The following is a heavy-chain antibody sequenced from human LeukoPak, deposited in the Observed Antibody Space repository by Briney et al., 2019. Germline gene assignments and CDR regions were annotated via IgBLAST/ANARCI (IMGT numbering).Heavy chain of an antibody. CDR3: ARGFCDENSDAFDV. CDR2: IYHSGNT. J-gene: IGHJ3*01. CDR1: GASVTSDGHY. Sequence: SQTLSLTCTVSGASVTSDGHYWSWIRQHPGQGLEWIGYIYHSGNTYYSPALKSRVTISIDISKSQFSLKLNSVTAADTAVYFCARGFCDENSDAFDVWGQGTMVTVSS. V-gene: IGHV4-31*03. D-gene: IGHD4-23*01.